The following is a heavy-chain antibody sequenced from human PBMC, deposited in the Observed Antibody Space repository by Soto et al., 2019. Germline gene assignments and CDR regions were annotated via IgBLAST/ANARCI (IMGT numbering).Heavy chain of an antibody. CDR1: GFTFSSYG. CDR3: AKDLGRSGWYSDYYYYGMDV. CDR2: ISYDGSNK. Sequence: PGGSLRLSCAASGFTFSSYGMHWVRQAPGKGLEWVAVISYDGSNKYYADSVKSRFTISRDNSKNTLYLQMNSLRAEDTAVYYCAKDLGRSGWYSDYYYYGMDVWGQGTTVTVSS. V-gene: IGHV3-30*18. J-gene: IGHJ6*02. D-gene: IGHD6-19*01.